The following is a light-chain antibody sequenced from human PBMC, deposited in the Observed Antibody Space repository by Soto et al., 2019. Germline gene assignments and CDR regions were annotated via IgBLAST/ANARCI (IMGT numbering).Light chain of an antibody. CDR2: EAS. V-gene: IGLV2-23*01. J-gene: IGLJ2*01. CDR1: SSNVGSYNL. Sequence: QSVLTQPASVSGSPGQSITISCTGTSSNVGSYNLVSWYQQHPGEAPKLMIYEASKRPSGVSNRFSGSKSGNTASLTISGLQAEDEADDYCCSYAGSDTMIFGGGTKLIVL. CDR3: CSYAGSDTMI.